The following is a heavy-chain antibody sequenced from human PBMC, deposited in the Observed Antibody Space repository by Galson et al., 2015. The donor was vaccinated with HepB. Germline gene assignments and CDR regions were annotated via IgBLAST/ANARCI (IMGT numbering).Heavy chain of an antibody. J-gene: IGHJ5*02. Sequence: LRLSCAASGFMFSDLYMSWIRQAPGKGLEWISYISGSGDTISYADSVKGRFAISRDNAKNSLYLQVNNLRAEDTAVYYCARASLGWFDPWGQGTLLTVSS. CDR1: GFMFSDLY. CDR2: ISGSGDTI. V-gene: IGHV3-11*01. CDR3: ARASLGWFDP.